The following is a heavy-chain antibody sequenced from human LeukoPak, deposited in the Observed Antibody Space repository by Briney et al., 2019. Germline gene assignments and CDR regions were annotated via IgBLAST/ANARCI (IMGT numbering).Heavy chain of an antibody. CDR3: AGAYDFGNWFEP. CDR2: LDIRGGST. V-gene: IGHV3-74*03. CDR1: GFTFSSYW. Sequence: PGGSLRLSCAASGFTFSSYWMHWVRQAPGKGLVWVSRLDIRGGSTAYADSVKGRFTISRDNAKDTLYLQMNSLRAEDTALYYCAGAYDFGNWFEPWGQGTLVTVSS. D-gene: IGHD2/OR15-2a*01. J-gene: IGHJ5*02.